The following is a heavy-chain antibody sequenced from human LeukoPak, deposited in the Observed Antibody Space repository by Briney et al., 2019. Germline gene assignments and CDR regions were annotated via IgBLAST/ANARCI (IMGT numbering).Heavy chain of an antibody. J-gene: IGHJ4*02. CDR3: AKDLGSYRTFDY. CDR2: ISWNSGSI. D-gene: IGHD1-26*01. V-gene: IGHV3-9*01. Sequence: SGRSLRLSCAASGFTFDDYAMHWVRQAPGKGLEWVSGISWNSGSIGYADSVKGRFTISRDNAKNSLYLQMNSLRAEDTALYYCAKDLGSYRTFDYWGQGTLVTVSS. CDR1: GFTFDDYA.